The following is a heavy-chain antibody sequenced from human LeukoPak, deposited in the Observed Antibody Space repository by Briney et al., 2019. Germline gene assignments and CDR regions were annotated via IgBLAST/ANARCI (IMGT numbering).Heavy chain of an antibody. D-gene: IGHD3-16*01. Sequence: PSETLSLTCTVSGGSISSSSYYWGWIRQPPGKGLEWIGSIYYSGSTYYNPSLKSRVTISVDTSKNQFSLKLSSVTAADTAVYYCAREGRGKTYYDYVWGSCRGNFDYWGQGTLVTVSS. CDR3: AREGRGKTYYDYVWGSCRGNFDY. CDR1: GGSISSSSYY. CDR2: IYYSGST. V-gene: IGHV4-39*07. J-gene: IGHJ4*02.